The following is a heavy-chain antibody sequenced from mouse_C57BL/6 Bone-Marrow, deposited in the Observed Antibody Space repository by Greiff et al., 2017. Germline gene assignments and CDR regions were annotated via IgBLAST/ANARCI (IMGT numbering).Heavy chain of an antibody. V-gene: IGHV1-82*01. Sequence: VQQQPSGPELVKPGASVKISCKASGYAFSSSWMNWVKQRPGTGLEWIGRAYPGDGDTNYNGKFKGTATLTADKASSTAYMQRSRLTSEDSAVYFCARYYFDYWGQGTTLTVYS. CDR2: AYPGDGDT. CDR1: GYAFSSSW. J-gene: IGHJ2*01. CDR3: ARYYFDY.